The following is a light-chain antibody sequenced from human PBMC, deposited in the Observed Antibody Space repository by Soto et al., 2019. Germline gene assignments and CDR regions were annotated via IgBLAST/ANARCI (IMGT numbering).Light chain of an antibody. Sequence: DIQMTQSPSTLSASIGDRVTISCRASQNINGRLAWYQQKPGRAPKLLIYDVSTLETGVPSSFSGRASGTDFTLTISSLQPDDFATYYCQQYHMYPYTFGQGTKLDIQ. CDR1: QNINGR. J-gene: IGKJ2*01. CDR3: QQYHMYPYT. V-gene: IGKV1-5*01. CDR2: DVS.